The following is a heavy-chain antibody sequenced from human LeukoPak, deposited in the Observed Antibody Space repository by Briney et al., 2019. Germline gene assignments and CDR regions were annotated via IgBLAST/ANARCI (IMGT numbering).Heavy chain of an antibody. J-gene: IGHJ4*02. CDR1: GDTFSSYA. D-gene: IGHD1-1*01. V-gene: IGHV1-69*06. Sequence: ASVKVSCKASGDTFSSYAMHWVRQAPGQGLEWMGGIIPVFGKANYAQKFQGRVTITADKSTSTAYMELSSLRSEDTAVYYCARTGDGSDYFDYWGQGTLVTVSS. CDR2: IIPVFGKA. CDR3: ARTGDGSDYFDY.